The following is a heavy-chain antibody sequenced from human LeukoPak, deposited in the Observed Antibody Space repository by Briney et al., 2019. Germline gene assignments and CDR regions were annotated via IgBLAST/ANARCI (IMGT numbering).Heavy chain of an antibody. CDR2: IYHSGST. J-gene: IGHJ4*02. V-gene: IGHV4-38-2*02. Sequence: PSETLSLTCTVSGYSISSGYYWGWIRQPPGKGLEWIGSIYHSGSTYYNPSLKSRVTISVDTSKNQFSLKLSSVTAADTAMYYCARDPRITLVRGVFDYWGQGTLVTVSS. CDR1: GYSISSGYY. CDR3: ARDPRITLVRGVFDY. D-gene: IGHD3-10*01.